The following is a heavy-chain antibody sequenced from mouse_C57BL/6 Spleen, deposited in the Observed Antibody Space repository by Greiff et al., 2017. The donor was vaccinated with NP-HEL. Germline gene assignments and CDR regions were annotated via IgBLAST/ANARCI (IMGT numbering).Heavy chain of an antibody. CDR3: ASLITTVVAPAMDY. V-gene: IGHV1-26*01. D-gene: IGHD1-1*01. CDR2: INPNNGGT. CDR1: GYTFTDYY. J-gene: IGHJ4*01. Sequence: QLQQSGPELVKPGASVKISCKASGYTFTDYYMNWVKQSHGKSLEWIGDINPNNGGTSYNQKFKGKATLTVDKSSSTAYMELRSLTSEDSAVYYCASLITTVVAPAMDYWGQGTSVTVSS.